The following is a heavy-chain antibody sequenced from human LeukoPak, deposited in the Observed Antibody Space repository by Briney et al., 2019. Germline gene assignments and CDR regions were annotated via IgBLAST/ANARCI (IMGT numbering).Heavy chain of an antibody. Sequence: PSETLSLTCTVSGGSVSSGSYYWSWIRQPPGKGLEWIGYIYYSGSTNYNPSLKSRVTISVDTSKNQFSLKLSSVTAADTAGYYCARVRGGGYCSSTSCYNFDYWGQGTLVTVSS. V-gene: IGHV4-61*01. CDR3: ARVRGGGYCSSTSCYNFDY. CDR1: GGSVSSGSYY. D-gene: IGHD2-2*02. CDR2: IYYSGST. J-gene: IGHJ4*02.